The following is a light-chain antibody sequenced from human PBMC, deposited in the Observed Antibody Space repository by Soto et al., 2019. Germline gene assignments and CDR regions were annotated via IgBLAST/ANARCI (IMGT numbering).Light chain of an antibody. CDR2: KAS. V-gene: IGKV1-5*03. Sequence: DIQMTQSPSTLSASVGDRVSITCRASQSIGSYLAWYQQKPGKAPNLLIYKASGLGSGVPSRFSASGSGTDFTLTITSLQPDDSATYYCQHYNTYTWTFGLGTRVE. CDR3: QHYNTYTWT. J-gene: IGKJ1*01. CDR1: QSIGSY.